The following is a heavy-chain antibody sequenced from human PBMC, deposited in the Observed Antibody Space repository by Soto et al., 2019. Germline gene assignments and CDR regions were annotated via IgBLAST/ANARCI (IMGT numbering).Heavy chain of an antibody. D-gene: IGHD5-18*01. CDR2: TYYRSKWYT. V-gene: IGHV6-1*01. Sequence: PSQTLSLTCVISGDKVSSTSAGWGWIRQSPSRGLEWLGRTYYRSKWYTDYEVSVKSRITINADTSKNQFSLQLNSVTPEDTAVYYCTRDQDTVYDYWGQGTLVTVS. CDR3: TRDQDTVYDY. CDR1: GDKVSSTSAG. J-gene: IGHJ4*02.